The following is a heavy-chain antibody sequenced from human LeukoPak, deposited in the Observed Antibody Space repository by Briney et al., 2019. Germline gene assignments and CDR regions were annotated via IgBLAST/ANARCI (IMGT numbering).Heavy chain of an antibody. Sequence: PSGTLSLTCAVSGGSISSSNWWSWVRQPPGQGLEWIGYIYYSGSTNYNPSLKSRVTISVDTSKNQFSLKLSSVTAADTAVYYCARAVQWLVGEYYYYYYMDVWGKGTTVTVSS. CDR3: ARAVQWLVGEYYYYYYMDV. D-gene: IGHD6-19*01. CDR1: GGSISSSNW. J-gene: IGHJ6*03. CDR2: IYYSGST. V-gene: IGHV4-4*02.